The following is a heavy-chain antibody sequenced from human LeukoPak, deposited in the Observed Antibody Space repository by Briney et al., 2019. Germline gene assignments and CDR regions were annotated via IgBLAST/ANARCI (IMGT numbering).Heavy chain of an antibody. Sequence: GGSLRLSCAASGFTFSSYVMHWVRQAAGKGPEWVAVISYDGSNKYYADSVKGRFTISRDNSKNTLYLQMNSLRAEDTAVYYCASFKYGSEYWGQGTLFTVSS. V-gene: IGHV3-30-3*01. CDR3: ASFKYGSEY. CDR2: ISYDGSNK. CDR1: GFTFSSYV. D-gene: IGHD3-10*01. J-gene: IGHJ4*02.